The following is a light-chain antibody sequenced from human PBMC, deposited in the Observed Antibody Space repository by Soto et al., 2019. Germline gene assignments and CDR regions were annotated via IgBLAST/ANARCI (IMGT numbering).Light chain of an antibody. CDR3: QHRSDWGPRLT. CDR1: RSVSSY. J-gene: IGKJ4*01. Sequence: EIVLTQSPATLSLSPGERATLSCRASRSVSSYLAWYQQKPGQAPRLLIYDASYRATGIPARFSGSGSGRDFALTNSSLEPEDFAVYYCQHRSDWGPRLTFGVGTEVEIK. V-gene: IGKV3-11*02. CDR2: DAS.